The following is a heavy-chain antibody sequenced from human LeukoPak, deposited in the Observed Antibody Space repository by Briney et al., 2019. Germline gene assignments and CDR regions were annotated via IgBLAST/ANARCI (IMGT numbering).Heavy chain of an antibody. J-gene: IGHJ5*02. CDR3: ARDKAGIRNWFDP. CDR2: IIPISDTA. V-gene: IGHV1-69*06. Sequence: SVKVSCKASGYTFTSYGISWVRQAPGQGLEWMGGIIPISDTANDAQKFKGRVTITADTSTSTAYMELRSLRSDDTAVYYCARDKAGIRNWFDPWGQGTLVTVSS. D-gene: IGHD1-14*01. CDR1: GYTFTSYG.